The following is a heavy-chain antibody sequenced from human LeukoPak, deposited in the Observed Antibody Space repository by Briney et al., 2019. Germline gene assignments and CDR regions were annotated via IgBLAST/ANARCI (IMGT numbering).Heavy chain of an antibody. CDR3: ARDSDMVRGVIRSYYFDY. J-gene: IGHJ4*02. Sequence: SETLSLTCTVSGGSISSSKYYWGWLRQPPGKGLEWIGRIYTSGSTNYNPSLKSRVTISVDTAKNQFSLKLSSVTAADTAVYYCARDSDMVRGVIRSYYFDYWGQGTLVTVSS. V-gene: IGHV4-39*07. CDR1: GGSISSSKYY. D-gene: IGHD3-10*01. CDR2: IYTSGST.